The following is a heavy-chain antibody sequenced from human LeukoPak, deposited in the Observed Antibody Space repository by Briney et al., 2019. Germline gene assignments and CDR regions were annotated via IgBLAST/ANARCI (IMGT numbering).Heavy chain of an antibody. CDR3: ARVLNVIAARRRWFDP. J-gene: IGHJ5*02. Sequence: GSLRLSCAASGFTFSSYSMNWIRQPPGKGLEWIGEINHSGSTNYNPSLKSRVTISVDTSKNQFSLKLSSVTAADTAVYYCARVLNVIAARRRWFDPWGQGTLVTVSS. D-gene: IGHD6-6*01. V-gene: IGHV4-34*01. CDR2: INHSGST. CDR1: GFTFSSYS.